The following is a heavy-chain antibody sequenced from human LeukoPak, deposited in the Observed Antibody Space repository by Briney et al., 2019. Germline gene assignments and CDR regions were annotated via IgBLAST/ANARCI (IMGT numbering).Heavy chain of an antibody. D-gene: IGHD5-12*01. Sequence: PSETLSLTCTVSDGSISSSSYYWGWIRQPPGKGLEWIGSIYYSGSTYYNPSLKSRVTISVDTSKNQFSLKLSSVTAADTAVYYCARLQVATTGPYFDYWGQGILVTVSS. V-gene: IGHV4-39*01. J-gene: IGHJ4*02. CDR3: ARLQVATTGPYFDY. CDR2: IYYSGST. CDR1: DGSISSSSYY.